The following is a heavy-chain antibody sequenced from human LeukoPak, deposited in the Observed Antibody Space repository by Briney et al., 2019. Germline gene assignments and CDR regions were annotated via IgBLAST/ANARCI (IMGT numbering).Heavy chain of an antibody. Sequence: PGGSLRLSCAASGFTFSSYGMSWVRQAPGKGLEWVSAISGSGGSTYYADSVKGRFTISRDNSKNTLYLQMNSLRAEDTAVCYCARAVRSSSWYFDYWGQGILVSVSS. CDR2: ISGSGGST. CDR3: ARAVRSSSWYFDY. V-gene: IGHV3-23*01. CDR1: GFTFSSYG. D-gene: IGHD6-13*01. J-gene: IGHJ4*02.